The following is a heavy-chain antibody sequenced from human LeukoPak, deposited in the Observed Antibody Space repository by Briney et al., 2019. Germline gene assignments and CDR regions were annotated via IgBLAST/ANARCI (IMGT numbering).Heavy chain of an antibody. CDR1: GFTFSSYS. V-gene: IGHV3-21*01. J-gene: IGHJ3*02. D-gene: IGHD2-21*01. Sequence: TTGGSLSLSCAASGFTFSSYSMNWVRQAPGKGLEWVSSISSSSSYIYYADSVKGRFTISRDNAKNSLYLQMNSLRAEDTAVYYCASYCGGDCYSVAFDIWGQGTMVTVSS. CDR3: ASYCGGDCYSVAFDI. CDR2: ISSSSSYI.